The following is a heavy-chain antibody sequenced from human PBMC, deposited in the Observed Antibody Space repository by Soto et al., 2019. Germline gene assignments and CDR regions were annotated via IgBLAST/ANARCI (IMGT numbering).Heavy chain of an antibody. V-gene: IGHV2-5*02. CDR3: AHRRRDYDSSRYYYLSY. J-gene: IGHJ4*02. CDR1: GFSLITHGVC. CDR2: IYWDDDK. Sequence: SFRTLVNPTQTLTLTCTFSGFSLITHGVCGGCILQPPGKALEWLALIYWDDDKRYSPSLKSRLTITKDTSKNQVVLTMTNMDPVDTATYYLAHRRRDYDSSRYYYLSYWGEATRVTVS. D-gene: IGHD3-22*01.